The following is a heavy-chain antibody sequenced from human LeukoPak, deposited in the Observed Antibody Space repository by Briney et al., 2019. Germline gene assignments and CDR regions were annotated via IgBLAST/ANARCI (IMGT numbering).Heavy chain of an antibody. J-gene: IGHJ3*01. CDR2: MYLSGTT. CDR3: AKTDYGHYSGFEV. D-gene: IGHD4-17*01. Sequence: SETLSLTCVASSYSISSGYSWGWIRQPPGKGLEWIGSMYLSGTTYYNPSLKSRVTISVDKSDNQFSLKVTFVTAADSAIYFCAKTDYGHYSGFEVWGQGIMVTVSA. CDR1: SYSISSGYS. V-gene: IGHV4-38-2*01.